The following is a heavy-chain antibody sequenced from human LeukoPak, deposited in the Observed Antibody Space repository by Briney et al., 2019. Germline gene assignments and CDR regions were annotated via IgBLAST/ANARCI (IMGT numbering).Heavy chain of an antibody. CDR3: AKGSLAFDY. CDR1: GFIFSSHA. J-gene: IGHJ4*02. Sequence: GGSLRLSCAASGFIFSSHAMSWVRQAPGKGLEWDSAISGSGGSTYYADSVKGRFTISRDNSKNTLYLQMNSLRAEDTAVYYCAKGSLAFDYWGQGTLVTVSS. V-gene: IGHV3-23*01. CDR2: ISGSGGST.